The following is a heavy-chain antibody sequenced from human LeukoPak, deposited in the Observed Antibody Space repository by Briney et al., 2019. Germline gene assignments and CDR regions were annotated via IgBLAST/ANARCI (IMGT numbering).Heavy chain of an antibody. CDR1: GGSFSGYY. CDR2: INHSGST. Sequence: NPSETLSLTCAVYGGSFSGYYWSWIRQPPGKGLEWIGEINHSGSTNYNPSLKSRVTISVDTSKNQFSLKLSSVTAADTAVYYCARHDLNIVVVPAASALPEYYGMDVWGQGTTVTVSS. D-gene: IGHD2-2*01. J-gene: IGHJ6*02. V-gene: IGHV4-34*01. CDR3: ARHDLNIVVVPAASALPEYYGMDV.